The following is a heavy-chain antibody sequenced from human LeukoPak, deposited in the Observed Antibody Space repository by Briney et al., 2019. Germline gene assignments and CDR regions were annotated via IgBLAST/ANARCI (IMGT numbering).Heavy chain of an antibody. J-gene: IGHJ4*02. CDR1: GGSISSSNW. D-gene: IGHD1-26*01. CDR3: ARDSGGSGSYGPFDY. Sequence: SETLSLTCAVSGGSISSSNWWSWVRQPPGKGLEWIGEIYHSGSTNYNPSLKSRVTISVDKSKNQFSLKLSSVTAADTAVYYCARDSGGSGSYGPFDYWGQGTLVTVSS. V-gene: IGHV4-4*02. CDR2: IYHSGST.